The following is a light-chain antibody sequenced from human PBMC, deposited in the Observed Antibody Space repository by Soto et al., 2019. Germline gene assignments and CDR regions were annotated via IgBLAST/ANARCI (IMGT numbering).Light chain of an antibody. Sequence: DIQMTQSPSTLSASVGDRVTITCRGSQSISSWSAWYQQKPGKAPKLLIYDASSVESGVPSRFSGSGSGTEFTLTISSLQPDDFATYYCQQYNSYSAFGQGTKVHI. CDR2: DAS. CDR3: QQYNSYSA. CDR1: QSISSW. V-gene: IGKV1-5*01. J-gene: IGKJ1*01.